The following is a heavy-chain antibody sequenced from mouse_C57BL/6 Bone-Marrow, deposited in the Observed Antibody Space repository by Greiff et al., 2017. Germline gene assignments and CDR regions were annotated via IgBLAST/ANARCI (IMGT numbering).Heavy chain of an antibody. CDR2: IDPSDSYT. J-gene: IGHJ4*01. D-gene: IGHD1-1*01. V-gene: IGHV1-59*01. CDR3: ARGRRCYYAMYY. Sequence: VQLQQPGAELVRPGTSVKLSCKASGYTFTSYWMHWVKQRPGQGLEWIGVIDPSDSYTNYNQKFKGKATLTVDKSSSAAYMQLSSLTSEDSAVYYCARGRRCYYAMYYWGQGTSVTVSS. CDR1: GYTFTSYW.